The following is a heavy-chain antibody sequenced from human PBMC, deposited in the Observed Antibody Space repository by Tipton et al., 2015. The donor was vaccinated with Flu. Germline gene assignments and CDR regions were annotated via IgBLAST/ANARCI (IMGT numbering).Heavy chain of an antibody. CDR3: HVYQSLY. CDR2: IRSKTFGGTI. Sequence: LRLSCTTSGIRFGDYAVSWFRQAPGKGLEWLGFIRSKTFGGTIEYAASVRGRFTVSRDDSKSIGYLEMSSLKTEDTALYYCHVYQSLYWGQGTRVTVSS. D-gene: IGHD2-2*01. CDR1: GIRFGDYA. V-gene: IGHV3-49*03. J-gene: IGHJ4*02.